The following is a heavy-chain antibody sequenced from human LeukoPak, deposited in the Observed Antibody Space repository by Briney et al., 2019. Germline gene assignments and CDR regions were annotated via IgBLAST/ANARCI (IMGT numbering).Heavy chain of an antibody. CDR1: GYTFTSYY. Sequence: SVKVSCKASGYTFTSYYMHWVRQAPGQGLEWMGGIIPIFGTASFAQKFQGRVTITADESTGTAYMELSSLRSEDTAVYYCARVVTPRYCSTPSCYWKGWFDPWGQGTLVTVSS. CDR3: ARVVTPRYCSTPSCYWKGWFDP. D-gene: IGHD2-2*01. J-gene: IGHJ5*02. V-gene: IGHV1-69*13. CDR2: IIPIFGTA.